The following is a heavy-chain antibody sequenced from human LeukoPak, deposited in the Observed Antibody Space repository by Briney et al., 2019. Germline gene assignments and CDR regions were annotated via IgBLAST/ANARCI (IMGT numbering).Heavy chain of an antibody. Sequence: GGSLRLSCAASGFTFSSVDYWMTWVRQAPGKGLEWVANIKYDGSQKYYVDPVKGRFTISRDNAKNSLYLQMNSLRAEDTALYYCAKGYCSSTSCYTDYWGQGTLVTVSS. J-gene: IGHJ4*02. CDR2: IKYDGSQK. CDR1: GFTFSSVDYW. V-gene: IGHV3-7*03. CDR3: AKGYCSSTSCYTDY. D-gene: IGHD2-2*02.